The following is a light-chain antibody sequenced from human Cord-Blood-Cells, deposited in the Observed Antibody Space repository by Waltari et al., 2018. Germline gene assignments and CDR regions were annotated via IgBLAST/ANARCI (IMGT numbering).Light chain of an antibody. J-gene: IGKJ4*01. CDR1: QSVSRSY. V-gene: IGKV3-20*01. Sequence: EIVLTQSPFTLSFSPGERATLSCSAIQSVSRSYLAWYQQKPGQAPRLLIYGASSRDTGIPDRFSGSGSGTDFNQTNSRMEAEDFAVYDWQQYGSPPTFGGGTKVEIK. CDR2: GAS. CDR3: QQYGSPPT.